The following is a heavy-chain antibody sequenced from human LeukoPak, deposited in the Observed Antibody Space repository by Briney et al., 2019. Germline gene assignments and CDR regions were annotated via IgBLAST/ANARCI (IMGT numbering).Heavy chain of an antibody. V-gene: IGHV3-30*02. CDR1: GFTFSSYG. J-gene: IGHJ4*02. D-gene: IGHD5-24*01. CDR3: AKGRRDGYNSFDY. CDR2: IRYDGSNK. Sequence: GGSLRLSCAASGFTFSSYGMHWVRQAPGKGLEWVAFIRYDGSNKYYADSVKGRFTISRDNSKNTLYLQMNSLRAEDTAVYYCAKGRRDGYNSFDYWGQGTLVTVSS.